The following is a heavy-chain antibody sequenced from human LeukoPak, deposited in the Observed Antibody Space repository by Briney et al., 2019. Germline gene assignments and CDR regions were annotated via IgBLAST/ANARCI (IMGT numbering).Heavy chain of an antibody. CDR2: IYYSGST. CDR1: GGSISSSSYY. D-gene: IGHD6-13*01. CDR3: ASLEGEQQRVDY. Sequence: SETLSLTCTVSGGSISSSSYYWGWIRQPPGKGLEWIGSIYYSGSTYYNPSLKSRVTISVDTSKNQFSLKLSSVTAADTAVYYCASLEGEQQRVDYWGQGTLVTVSS. J-gene: IGHJ4*02. V-gene: IGHV4-39*07.